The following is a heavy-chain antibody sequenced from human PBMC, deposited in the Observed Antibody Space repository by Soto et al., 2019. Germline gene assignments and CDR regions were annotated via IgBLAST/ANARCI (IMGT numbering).Heavy chain of an antibody. CDR3: AREAALRYLDATIGYGMDV. CDR2: ISYSGST. CDR1: DGAISSYF. D-gene: IGHD3-9*01. V-gene: IGHV4-59*01. J-gene: IGHJ6*04. Sequence: SVTLPRTCPVSDGAISSYFWSWLRQPPWKGLELIGHISYSGSTNYNPSLKSRVTMPVDTPKNQFSLKLSSVTAADTAMYYCAREAALRYLDATIGYGMDVWGIGTTVTVS.